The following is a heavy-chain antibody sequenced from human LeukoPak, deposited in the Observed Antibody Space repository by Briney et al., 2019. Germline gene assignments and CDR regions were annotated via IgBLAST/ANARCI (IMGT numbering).Heavy chain of an antibody. Sequence: ASVKVSCKASGGTFSSYAISWVRQAPGQGLEWMGGIIPIFGTANYAQKFQGRVTITADESTSTAYMELSSLRSEDTAVYYCASNSARYYYYGMDVWGQGTTVTVSS. CDR1: GGTFSSYA. D-gene: IGHD5-18*01. V-gene: IGHV1-69*13. J-gene: IGHJ6*02. CDR2: IIPIFGTA. CDR3: ASNSARYYYYGMDV.